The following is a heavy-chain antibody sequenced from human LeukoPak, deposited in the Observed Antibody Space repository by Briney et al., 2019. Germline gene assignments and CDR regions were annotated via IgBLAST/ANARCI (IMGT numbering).Heavy chain of an antibody. CDR3: ARGFYSNAPVDY. CDR1: GGSFSGYY. CDR2: INHSGST. D-gene: IGHD4-11*01. J-gene: IGHJ4*02. V-gene: IGHV4-34*01. Sequence: PSETLSLTCAVYGGSFSGYYWSWIRQPPGKGLEWIGEINHSGSTNYNPSLKSRVTISVDTSKSQFSLKLSSVTAADTAVYYCARGFYSNAPVDYWGQGTLVTVSS.